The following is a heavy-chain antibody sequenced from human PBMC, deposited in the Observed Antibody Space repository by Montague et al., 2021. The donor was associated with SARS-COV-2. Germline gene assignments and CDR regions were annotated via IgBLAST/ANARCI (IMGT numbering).Heavy chain of an antibody. V-gene: IGHV3-30-3*01. D-gene: IGHD2-2*01. CDR3: ARDGDIVVVNDAFDI. CDR1: GFTFGSYA. J-gene: IGHJ3*02. Sequence: SLRLSCAASGFTFGSYAMHWVRQAPGKGLGWVAVISYDGSNKYYADSVKGRFTISRDNSKNTLYLQMNSLRAEDTAVYYCARDGDIVVVNDAFDIWGQGTMVTVSS. CDR2: ISYDGSNK.